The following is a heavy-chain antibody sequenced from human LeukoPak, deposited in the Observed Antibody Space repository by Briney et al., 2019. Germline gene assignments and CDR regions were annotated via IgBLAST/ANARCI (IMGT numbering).Heavy chain of an antibody. D-gene: IGHD6-13*01. V-gene: IGHV1-18*01. Sequence: ASVKVSCKASGYTFTSYGISWVRQAPGQGLEWMGWISAYNGNTNYAQKLQGRVTMTTDTSTSTVYMELSSLRSEDTAVYYCARDVGSSGNYYYYGMDVWGQGTTVTVSS. CDR1: GYTFTSYG. CDR2: ISAYNGNT. CDR3: ARDVGSSGNYYYYGMDV. J-gene: IGHJ6*02.